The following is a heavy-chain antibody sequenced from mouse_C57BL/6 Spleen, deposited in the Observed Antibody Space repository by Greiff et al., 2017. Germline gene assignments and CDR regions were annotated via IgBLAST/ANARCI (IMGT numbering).Heavy chain of an antibody. J-gene: IGHJ4*01. CDR2: IYPGSGST. CDR3: AKGITTVVAPYAMDY. V-gene: IGHV1-55*01. Sequence: VQLQQPGAELVKPGASVKMSCKASGYTFTSYWITWVKQRPGQGLEWIGDIYPGSGSTNYNEKFKSKATLTVDTSSSTAYMQLSSLTSEDSAVYYCAKGITTVVAPYAMDYWGQGTSVTVSS. D-gene: IGHD1-1*01. CDR1: GYTFTSYW.